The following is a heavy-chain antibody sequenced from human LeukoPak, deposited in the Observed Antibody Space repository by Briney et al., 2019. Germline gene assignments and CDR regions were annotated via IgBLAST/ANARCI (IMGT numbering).Heavy chain of an antibody. D-gene: IGHD6-19*01. CDR2: INHSGST. CDR1: GGSFSGYY. J-gene: IGHJ4*02. CDR3: ARVYPQQWLAPRYFDY. Sequence: PSETQSLTCAVYGGSFSGYYWSWIRQPPGKGLEWIGEINHSGSTNYNPSLKSRVTISVDTSKNQFSLKLSSVTAANTAVYYCARVYPQQWLAPRYFDYWGQGTLVTVSS. V-gene: IGHV4-34*01.